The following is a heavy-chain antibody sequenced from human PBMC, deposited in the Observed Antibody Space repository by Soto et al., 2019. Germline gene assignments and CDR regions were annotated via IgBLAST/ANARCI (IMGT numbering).Heavy chain of an antibody. D-gene: IGHD3-10*01. CDR1: GYTFTRYY. CDR2: INPSGGST. CDR3: AREWADSYATGSPLGD. J-gene: IGHJ4*02. Sequence: ASVKVSCKASGYTFTRYYIHWVRQAPGQGLQWMGIINPSGGSTSYAQQFQGRLTMTRDTSTNTVYMELSSLRSEDTAMYYCAREWADSYATGSPLGDWGQGSPVTVSS. V-gene: IGHV1-46*01.